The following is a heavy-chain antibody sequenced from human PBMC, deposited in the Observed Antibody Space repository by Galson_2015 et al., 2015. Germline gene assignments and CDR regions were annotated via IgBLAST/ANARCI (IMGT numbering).Heavy chain of an antibody. CDR2: ISPTGGGT. Sequence: SVKVSCKASGYTFTNYYLHWVRQAPGQGLEWMGVISPTGGGTYSAQKIQGRVTMTRDTSTNTVYMELSSLRSDDTAVYYCARAGPTAWGNFDSWGQGTLVTVSS. D-gene: IGHD2-21*02. V-gene: IGHV1-46*01. J-gene: IGHJ4*02. CDR1: GYTFTNYY. CDR3: ARAGPTAWGNFDS.